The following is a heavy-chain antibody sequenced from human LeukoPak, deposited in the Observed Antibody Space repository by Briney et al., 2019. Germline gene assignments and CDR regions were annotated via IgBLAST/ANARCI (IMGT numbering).Heavy chain of an antibody. D-gene: IGHD1-26*01. Sequence: ASVKVYCKASGITFTSYGISWVRRAPGQGLEWMGWISAYNGNTNYAQKLQGRVTMTTDTSTSTAYMELRSLRSDDTAVYYCAREYSGSQSLDYWGQGTLVTVSS. CDR1: GITFTSYG. V-gene: IGHV1-18*01. CDR3: AREYSGSQSLDY. CDR2: ISAYNGNT. J-gene: IGHJ4*02.